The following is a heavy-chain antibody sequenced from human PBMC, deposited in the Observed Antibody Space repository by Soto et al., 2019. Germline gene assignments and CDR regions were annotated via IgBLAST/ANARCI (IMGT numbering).Heavy chain of an antibody. CDR2: IYSGGDT. CDR3: ARLWGFDP. D-gene: IGHD3-10*01. V-gene: IGHV3-53*01. CDR1: GFTVSNTY. Sequence: EVQLVESGGGLIQPGGSLRLSCAASGFTVSNTYMSWVRQAPGKGLEWVSIIYSGGDTYYADSVKGRFTVSRDNSKNTLYLQMNSLRADDTAIYYCARLWGFDPWGQGTLVTVSS. J-gene: IGHJ5*02.